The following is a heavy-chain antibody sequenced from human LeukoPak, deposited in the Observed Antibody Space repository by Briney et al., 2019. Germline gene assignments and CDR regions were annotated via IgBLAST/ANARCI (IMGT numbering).Heavy chain of an antibody. D-gene: IGHD1-1*01. CDR3: ARTDDLPQCAFDM. V-gene: IGHV4-39*01. Sequence: PSETLSLTCTVSGGSISRGNYYWGWIRQTPGKGLQWIGNIDYSGTTYFNPSLKSRLTMSVDTSKNQFSLKMTSVTAADTAIYYCARTDDLPQCAFDMWGQGSKVTVSS. CDR1: GGSISRGNYY. J-gene: IGHJ3*02. CDR2: IDYSGTT.